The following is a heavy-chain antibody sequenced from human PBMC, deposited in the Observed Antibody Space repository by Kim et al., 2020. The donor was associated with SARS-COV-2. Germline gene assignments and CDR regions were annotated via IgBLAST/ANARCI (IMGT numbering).Heavy chain of an antibody. V-gene: IGHV4-39*07. CDR3: ARDARPTWFDP. J-gene: IGHJ5*02. Sequence: SETLSLTCTASGGSISSSSYYWGWIRQPPGKGLEWIGSIYYSGSTYYNPSLKSRVTISVDTSKNQFSLKLSSVTAADTAVYYCARDARPTWFDPWGQGTLVTVSS. CDR2: IYYSGST. CDR1: GGSISSSSYY.